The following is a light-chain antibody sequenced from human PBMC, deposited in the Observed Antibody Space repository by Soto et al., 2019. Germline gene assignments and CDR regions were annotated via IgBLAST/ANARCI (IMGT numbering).Light chain of an antibody. CDR3: QQYNNWPPSWT. V-gene: IGKV3-15*01. Sequence: EVVLTQSPDTLSLPPGERATLSCRASQSVSSNLAWYQQKPGQAPRLLIYGASTRATGIPARFSGSGSGTEFTLTISSLQSEDFAVYYCQQYNNWPPSWTFGQGTKVDIK. CDR1: QSVSSN. CDR2: GAS. J-gene: IGKJ1*01.